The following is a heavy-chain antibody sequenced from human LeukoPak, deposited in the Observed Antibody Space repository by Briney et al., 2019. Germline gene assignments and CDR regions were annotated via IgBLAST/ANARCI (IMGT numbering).Heavy chain of an antibody. Sequence: GSSVKVSCKASGGTFSSYAISWVRQAPGQGLEWMGGIIPIFGTANYAQKFQGRVTITADESTSTAYMELSSLRSEGTAVYYCASGNFNSYYFDYWGQGTLVTVSS. CDR3: ASGNFNSYYFDY. J-gene: IGHJ4*02. CDR1: GGTFSSYA. V-gene: IGHV1-69*01. CDR2: IIPIFGTA. D-gene: IGHD1-1*01.